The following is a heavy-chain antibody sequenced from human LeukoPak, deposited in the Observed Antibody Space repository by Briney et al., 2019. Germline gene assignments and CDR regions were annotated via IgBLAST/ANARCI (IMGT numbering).Heavy chain of an antibody. CDR2: IYYSGST. V-gene: IGHV4-61*01. CDR3: ARAGFGSGWHYFDY. D-gene: IGHD6-19*01. CDR1: GGSVSSGSYY. J-gene: IGHJ4*01. Sequence: PSETLSLTCTVSGGSVSSGSYYWSWIRQPPGKGLEWIGYIYYSGSTNYNPSLKSRVSMSVDTSKNQYSLRLISVTAADTAVYYCARAGFGSGWHYFDYWGRGILVSVSS.